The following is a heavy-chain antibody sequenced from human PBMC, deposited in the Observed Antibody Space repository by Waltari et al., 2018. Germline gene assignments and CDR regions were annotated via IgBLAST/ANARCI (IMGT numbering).Heavy chain of an antibody. V-gene: IGHV4-38-2*01. CDR1: GYAINSGFY. Sequence: QVQLQESGPRLVKPSETLSLTCDVSGYAINSGFYWGWFRQAPEKGLEWIATIYHDGTTFYNPSLTSRVTTSMDTSKNQISLKLKSVTAADTAVYYCTRQTLGYCTSAACRRLEAWGQGTLVIVSS. CDR3: TRQTLGYCTSAACRRLEA. D-gene: IGHD2-8*02. J-gene: IGHJ5*02. CDR2: IYHDGTT.